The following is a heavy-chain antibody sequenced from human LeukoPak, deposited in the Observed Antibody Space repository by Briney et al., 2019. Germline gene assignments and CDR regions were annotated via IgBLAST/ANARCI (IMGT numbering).Heavy chain of an antibody. Sequence: SETLSLTCAVSGYSLSSGYYWGWIRQSPGKGLEWIGRIDRSGNTYYNPPLKRRVAISVDTSSNQFSLRLTSVTAADTAVYYCARMDDYFGSGNYYNVINYYYMDVWGKGTTVTVS. D-gene: IGHD3-10*01. CDR2: IDRSGNT. CDR3: ARMDDYFGSGNYYNVINYYYMDV. J-gene: IGHJ6*03. CDR1: GYSLSSGYY. V-gene: IGHV4-38-2*01.